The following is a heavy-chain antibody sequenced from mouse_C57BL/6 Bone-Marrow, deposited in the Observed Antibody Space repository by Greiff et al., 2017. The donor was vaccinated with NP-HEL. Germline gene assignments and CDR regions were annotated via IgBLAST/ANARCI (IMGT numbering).Heavy chain of an antibody. CDR3: ARHAR. V-gene: IGHV5-6*01. CDR2: ISSGGSYT. Sequence: EVQGVESGGDLVKPGGSLKLSCAASGFTFSSYGMSWVRQTPDKRLEWVATISSGGSYTSYPDSVKGRFTISRDNAKNTLYLHMGILKSADTAMYYCARHARWGQGTLVTVSA. J-gene: IGHJ3*01. CDR1: GFTFSSYG.